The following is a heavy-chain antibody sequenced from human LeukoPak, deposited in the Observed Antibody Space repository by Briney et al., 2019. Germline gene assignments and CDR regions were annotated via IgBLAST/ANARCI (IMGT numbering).Heavy chain of an antibody. Sequence: GGSLTLSCAASGFTFSSYSMNWARQAPGKGLEWVSVIYRGGSTYYADSVKGRFNVSRDNSTNTLYLQMNSLRAEDTAVYYCARDVYNWNPYGMDVWGQGTTVTVSS. CDR3: ARDVYNWNPYGMDV. D-gene: IGHD1-20*01. V-gene: IGHV3-66*01. CDR2: IYRGGST. J-gene: IGHJ6*02. CDR1: GFTFSSYS.